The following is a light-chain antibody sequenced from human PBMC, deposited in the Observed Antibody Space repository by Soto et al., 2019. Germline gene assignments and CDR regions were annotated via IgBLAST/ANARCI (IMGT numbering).Light chain of an antibody. J-gene: IGLJ2*01. CDR2: DVS. CDR3: FSYSTRRARI. CDR1: RSDVGGYNY. Sequence: QSVLTQPASVSGSPGQSITISCTGTRSDVGGYNYVSWYKQRPGKAPKLVIYDVSHRPSGVSNRFFGSKSGNTASLIISGLQAEDEADYYCFSYSTRRARIFGGGTKLTVL. V-gene: IGLV2-14*01.